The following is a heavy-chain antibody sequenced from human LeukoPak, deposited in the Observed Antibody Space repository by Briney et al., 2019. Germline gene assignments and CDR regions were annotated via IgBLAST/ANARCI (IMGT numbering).Heavy chain of an antibody. CDR3: ARVRQTWLFDY. J-gene: IGHJ4*02. CDR1: GGSISSGGYY. V-gene: IGHV4-30-2*01. CDR2: IYHSGST. Sequence: SETLSLTCTVSGGSISSGGYYWSWIRQPPGKGLEWIGYIYHSGSTYYNPSLKSRVTISVDRSKNQFSLKLGSVTAADTAVYYCARVRQTWLFDYWGQGTLVTVSS. D-gene: IGHD3-10*01.